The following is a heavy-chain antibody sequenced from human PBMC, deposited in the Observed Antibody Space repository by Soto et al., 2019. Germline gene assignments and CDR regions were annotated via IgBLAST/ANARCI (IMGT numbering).Heavy chain of an antibody. J-gene: IGHJ1*01. CDR1: GYTFTSYG. V-gene: IGHV1-18*01. D-gene: IGHD4-17*01. Sequence: ASVKVSCKASGYTFTSYGISWVRQAPGQGLEWMGWISAYNGNTNYAQKLQGRVTMTTDTSTSTAYMELRSLRSDDTAVYYCARDRRMTTTNNGYFQHWGQGTLVTVSS. CDR2: ISAYNGNT. CDR3: ARDRRMTTTNNGYFQH.